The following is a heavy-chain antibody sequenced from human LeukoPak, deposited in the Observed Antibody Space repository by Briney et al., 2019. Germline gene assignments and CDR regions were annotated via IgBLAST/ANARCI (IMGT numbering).Heavy chain of an antibody. CDR2: ISYSGST. CDR1: SGSISSYL. Sequence: SETLSLTCTVSSGSISSYLWSWIRQPPGKGLEWIWYISYSGSTNYNPSLKSRVTISVDTSRNQFSLKLNSVTAADTAVYYCARRNYGDDDHYFDYWGRGTLVTVSS. V-gene: IGHV4-59*08. J-gene: IGHJ4*02. CDR3: ARRNYGDDDHYFDY. D-gene: IGHD4-17*01.